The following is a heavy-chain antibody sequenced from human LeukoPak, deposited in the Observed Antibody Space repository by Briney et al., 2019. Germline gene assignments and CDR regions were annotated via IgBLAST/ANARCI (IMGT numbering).Heavy chain of an antibody. Sequence: RASVKVSYKASGYTFTSYDINWVRQATGQGLEWMGWMNPNSGNTGYAQKFQGRVTMTRNTSISTAYMELSSLRSEDTAVYYCAKAGVRYSDSSGLYAFDFWGRGTMVTVSS. J-gene: IGHJ3*01. CDR2: MNPNSGNT. CDR3: AKAGVRYSDSSGLYAFDF. V-gene: IGHV1-8*01. D-gene: IGHD3-22*01. CDR1: GYTFTSYD.